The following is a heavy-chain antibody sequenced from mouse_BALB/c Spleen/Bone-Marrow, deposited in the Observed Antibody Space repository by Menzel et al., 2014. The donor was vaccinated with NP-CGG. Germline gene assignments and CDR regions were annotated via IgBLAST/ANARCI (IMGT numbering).Heavy chain of an antibody. J-gene: IGHJ3*01. Sequence: EVKLVESGPSLVKPSQTLSLTCSVTGDSIXTDYRNWIRKFPGDKLEYLGYISYSGITYYNPSLKSRISITRDTSKNQYYLQLNSVTTEDTATYYCARTYYYGSSSSKDWGQGTLVTVSA. CDR1: GDSIXTDY. D-gene: IGHD1-1*01. CDR3: ARTYYYGSSSSKD. V-gene: IGHV3-8*02. CDR2: ISYSGIT.